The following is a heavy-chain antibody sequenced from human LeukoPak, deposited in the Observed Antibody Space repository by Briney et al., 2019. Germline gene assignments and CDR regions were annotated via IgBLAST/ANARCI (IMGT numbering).Heavy chain of an antibody. D-gene: IGHD1-14*01. J-gene: IGHJ4*02. CDR2: VDARASKT. CDR1: AYNLGNYW. CDR3: ARHVAYKRWYYFDK. V-gene: IGHV5-51*01. Sequence: GESLKISCEGSAYNLGNYWIAWVRQMPGQGLEWMGIVDARASKTYYSPSFEGQVTISVDKSISTAFLQLNSLKASDTAVYYCARHVAYKRWYYFDKWGQGTLVTVSS.